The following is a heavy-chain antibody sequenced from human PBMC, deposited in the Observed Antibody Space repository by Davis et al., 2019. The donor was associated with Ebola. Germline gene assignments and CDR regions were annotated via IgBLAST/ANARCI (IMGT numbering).Heavy chain of an antibody. D-gene: IGHD5-18*01. CDR3: AKDLTWIQLWLSYGMDV. J-gene: IGHJ6*04. Sequence: GESLKISCAASGFTFSSYTMNWVRQAPGKGLEWVSYISSSSGTIYNADSVKGRFTISRDNSKNTLYLQMNSLRAEDTAVYYCAKDLTWIQLWLSYGMDVWGKGTTVTVSS. CDR2: ISSSSGTI. V-gene: IGHV3-48*01. CDR1: GFTFSSYT.